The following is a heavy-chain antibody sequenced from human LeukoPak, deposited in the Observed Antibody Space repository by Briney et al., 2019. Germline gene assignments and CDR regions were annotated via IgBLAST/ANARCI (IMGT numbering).Heavy chain of an antibody. D-gene: IGHD3-22*01. CDR3: ARSAYYYDSRGYHNYYYYGMDV. Sequence: GGSLRLSCAASGFTFSSYAMSWVRQAPGKGLEWVSAISGSGGSTYYADSVKGRFTISRDNSKNTLYLQMNSLRAEDTAVYYCARSAYYYDSRGYHNYYYYGMDVWGQGTTVTVSS. V-gene: IGHV3-23*01. CDR2: ISGSGGST. CDR1: GFTFSSYA. J-gene: IGHJ6*02.